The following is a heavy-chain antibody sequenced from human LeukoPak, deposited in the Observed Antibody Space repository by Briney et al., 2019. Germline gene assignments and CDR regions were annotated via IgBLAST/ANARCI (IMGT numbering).Heavy chain of an antibody. CDR3: ATFVPYSDSSDFYTHAFHI. CDR1: GYSLTELS. Sequence: VASVKVSCKVSGYSLTELSMHWVRQTLGKGLEWMGAFDPGDAETIYAQKFQGRVTLTEDTSTDTAYMELTSLRAEDTAVYYCATFVPYSDSSDFYTHAFHIWGRGTMVTVSS. CDR2: FDPGDAET. J-gene: IGHJ3*02. V-gene: IGHV1-24*01. D-gene: IGHD3-22*01.